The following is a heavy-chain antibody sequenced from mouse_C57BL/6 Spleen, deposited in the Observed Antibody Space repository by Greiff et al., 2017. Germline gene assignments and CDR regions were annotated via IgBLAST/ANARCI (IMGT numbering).Heavy chain of an antibody. CDR1: GFTFSDYY. V-gene: IGHV5-12*01. CDR3: ARQDYSNYYAMDY. J-gene: IGHJ4*01. D-gene: IGHD2-5*01. CDR2: ISNGGGST. Sequence: EVKLEESGGGLVQPGGSLKLSCAASGFTFSDYYMYWVRQTPEKRLEWVAYISNGGGSTYYPDTVKGRFTISRDNAKNTLYLQMSRLKSEDTAMYYCARQDYSNYYAMDYWGQGTSVTVSS.